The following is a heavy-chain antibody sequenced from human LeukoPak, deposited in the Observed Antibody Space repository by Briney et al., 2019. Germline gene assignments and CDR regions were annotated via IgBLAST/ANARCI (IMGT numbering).Heavy chain of an antibody. CDR3: ARDQRVTMVRGVMDWYFDL. Sequence: GASVKVSCKASGYTFTSYGISWVRQAPGQGLEWMGWISTYNGNTNYAQKLQGRVTMTTDTSTSTAYMELRSLRSDDTAVYYCARDQRVTMVRGVMDWYFDLWGRGTLVTVSS. CDR1: GYTFTSYG. D-gene: IGHD3-10*01. J-gene: IGHJ2*01. CDR2: ISTYNGNT. V-gene: IGHV1-18*01.